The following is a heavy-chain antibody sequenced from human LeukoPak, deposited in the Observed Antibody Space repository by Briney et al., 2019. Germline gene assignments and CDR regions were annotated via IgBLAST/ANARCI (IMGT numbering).Heavy chain of an antibody. Sequence: GASVKVSCKASGGTFRSDAISWVRQAPGQGLEWMGGIIPMFGAANYAQKFQDRVTISADESTSTGYMELRGLRPEDTAVYYCARGHYDTSGYYSLSWWFDPWGQGTLVTVSS. J-gene: IGHJ5*02. V-gene: IGHV1-69*13. CDR1: GGTFRSDA. CDR3: ARGHYDTSGYYSLSWWFDP. CDR2: IIPMFGAA. D-gene: IGHD3-22*01.